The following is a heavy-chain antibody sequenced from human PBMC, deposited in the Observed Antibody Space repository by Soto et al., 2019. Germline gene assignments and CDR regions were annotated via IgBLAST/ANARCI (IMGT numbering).Heavy chain of an antibody. CDR1: GDSIPGQL. D-gene: IGHD2-2*02. CDR2: IYYNGNT. J-gene: IGHJ4*02. CDR3: AKYRRTQAEGFTLAY. V-gene: IGHV4-59*11. Sequence: QVQLQESGPGLVNPSENPFLTWTGPGDSIPGQLLGWIRQPPRKGTGWIGFIYYNGNTEYNPSLESRVTMSVDTSKNQFSLKLRSVTPADTAVYYCAKYRRTQAEGFTLAYWGQGALVLVSS.